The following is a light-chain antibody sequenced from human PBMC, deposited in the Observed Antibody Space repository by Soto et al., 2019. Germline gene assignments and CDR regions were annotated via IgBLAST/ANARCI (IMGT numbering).Light chain of an antibody. CDR1: QSLLHSNGYNY. CDR3: MQGLSGFS. CDR2: LGS. V-gene: IGKV2-28*01. Sequence: DIVMTQSPLSLPVTPGEPASISCRSSQSLLHSNGYNYLEWYVQKPGQSPQLLIYLGSDRASGVPDWFSGSGSGTDFTLKISRVEAEDVGVYCCMQGLSGFSFGPGTKVDIK. J-gene: IGKJ3*01.